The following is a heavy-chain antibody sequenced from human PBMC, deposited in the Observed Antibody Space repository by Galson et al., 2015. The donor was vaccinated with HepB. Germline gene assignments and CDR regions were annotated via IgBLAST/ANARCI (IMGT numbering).Heavy chain of an antibody. CDR3: AGYSSAWASFDY. J-gene: IGHJ4*02. Sequence: ETLSLTCAVYGGSFRGNYWSWIRQSPRKGLGWIGEINHSGSTNYNPSLKSRVTIPVDTSKNQFSLKLSSVTAADTAVYYCAGYSSAWASFDYWGQGALVTVSS. CDR2: INHSGST. CDR1: GGSFRGNY. V-gene: IGHV4-34*01. D-gene: IGHD6-19*01.